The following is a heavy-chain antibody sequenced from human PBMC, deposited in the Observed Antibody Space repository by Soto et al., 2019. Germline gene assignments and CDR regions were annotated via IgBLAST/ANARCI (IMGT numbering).Heavy chain of an antibody. D-gene: IGHD5-12*01. Sequence: SETLSLTCTVSGGSISSYSWNWIRQPPGKGLEWIGYIYYSGSTKYNPSLKSRVTISVDTSKNQISLKLSSVTAADTAVYYCARGSNVAPNLFDPWGQGTRVTVSS. CDR3: ARGSNVAPNLFDP. V-gene: IGHV4-59*01. J-gene: IGHJ5*02. CDR2: IYYSGST. CDR1: GGSISSYS.